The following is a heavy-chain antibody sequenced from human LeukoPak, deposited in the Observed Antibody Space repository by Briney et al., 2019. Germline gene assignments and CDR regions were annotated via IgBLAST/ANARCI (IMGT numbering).Heavy chain of an antibody. CDR3: ARGVVLGQDDAFDI. J-gene: IGHJ3*02. CDR2: IFYRGSI. CDR1: GGSISSYY. V-gene: IGHV4-59*12. Sequence: SETLSLTCTVSGGSISSYYWRWIRQPPGRGLEWIGYIFYRGSIDYSPSLQSRLTISVDTSKNHLSLRLTSVTAADTAVYFCARGVVLGQDDAFDIWGRGTMVTVSS. D-gene: IGHD3/OR15-3a*01.